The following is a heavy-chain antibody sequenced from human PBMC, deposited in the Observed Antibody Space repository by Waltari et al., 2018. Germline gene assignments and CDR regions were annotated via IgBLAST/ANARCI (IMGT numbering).Heavy chain of an antibody. D-gene: IGHD1-7*01. Sequence: QVQLVQSGAEVTKPGSSVKVSCKASGGTFSSYALSWVRQAPGQGLEWMGGIIPIFGTANYAQKFQGRVTITADESTSTAYMELSSLRSEDTAVYYCASRERGYGWNYDYYYYYMDVWGKGTTVTISS. CDR2: IIPIFGTA. V-gene: IGHV1-69*12. CDR3: ASRERGYGWNYDYYYYYMDV. CDR1: GGTFSSYA. J-gene: IGHJ6*03.